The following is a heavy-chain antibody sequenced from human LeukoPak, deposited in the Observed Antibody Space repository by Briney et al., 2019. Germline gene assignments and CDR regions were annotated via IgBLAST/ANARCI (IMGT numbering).Heavy chain of an antibody. D-gene: IGHD3-22*01. CDR3: ARDGYYYDSSGYYSGYYYYYMDV. J-gene: IGHJ6*03. CDR2: ISSSSSTI. CDR1: GFTFSSYS. V-gene: IGHV3-48*04. Sequence: PGGSLRLSCAASGFTFSSYSMNWVRQAPGKGLEWVSYISSSSSTIYYADSVKGRFTISRDNAKNSLYLQMNSLRAEDTAVYYCARDGYYYDSSGYYSGYYYYYMDVWGKGTTVTVSS.